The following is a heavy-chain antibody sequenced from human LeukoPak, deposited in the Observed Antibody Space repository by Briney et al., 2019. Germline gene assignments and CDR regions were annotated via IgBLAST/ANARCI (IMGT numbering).Heavy chain of an antibody. J-gene: IGHJ6*04. CDR2: IKSNIDGGTT. Sequence: PVGSLRLSCAASGFTFSNAWMSWVRQAPGKGLEWVGRIKSNIDGGTTDYAAPVKGRFTISRDDSKNTLYLQMNSLKTEDTAVYYCSSYKGDVWGKGTTVTDSS. D-gene: IGHD3-10*01. V-gene: IGHV3-15*01. CDR3: SSYKGDV. CDR1: GFTFSNAW.